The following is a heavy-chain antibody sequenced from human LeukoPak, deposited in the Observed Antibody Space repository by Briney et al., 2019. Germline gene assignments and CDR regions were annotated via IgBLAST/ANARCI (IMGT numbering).Heavy chain of an antibody. CDR2: IYHSGST. D-gene: IGHD3-10*01. Sequence: SETLSLTCTVSGGSISSGGYSWSWIRQPPGKGLEWIGYIYHSGSTYYNPSLKSRVTISVDRSKNQFSLKLSSVTAADTAVYYCARDSSGYYGSGVLDYWGQGTLVTVSS. CDR1: GGSISSGGYS. J-gene: IGHJ4*02. V-gene: IGHV4-30-2*01. CDR3: ARDSSGYYGSGVLDY.